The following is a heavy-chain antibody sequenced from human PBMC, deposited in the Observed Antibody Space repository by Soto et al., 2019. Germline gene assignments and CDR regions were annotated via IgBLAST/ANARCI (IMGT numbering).Heavy chain of an antibody. Sequence: QVQLVESGGGVVQPGRSLRLSCAASGFTFSSYAMHWVRQAPGKGLEWVAVISYDGSNKYYADSVKGRFTISRDNSKNTLYLQMNSLRAEDTAVYYCASGALTGTTYYYGMDVWGQGTTVTVSS. CDR2: ISYDGSNK. J-gene: IGHJ6*02. CDR3: ASGALTGTTYYYGMDV. D-gene: IGHD1-7*01. CDR1: GFTFSSYA. V-gene: IGHV3-30-3*01.